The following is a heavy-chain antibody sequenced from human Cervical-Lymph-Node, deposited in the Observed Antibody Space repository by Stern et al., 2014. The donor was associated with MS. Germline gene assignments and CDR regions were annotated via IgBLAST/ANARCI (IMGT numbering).Heavy chain of an antibody. CDR1: GFTFDDYA. Sequence: VQLVESGGGLVQPGKSLRLSCAASGFTFDDYAMHWIRQAPGKGLEWVAGITWNNGGKGYADSVKGRFSISRDNAQNSLDLQMNSLGPEDTALYYCATLKKRRAQYASSEDPYYFHYGMDVWGQGTTVIVSS. CDR2: ITWNNGGK. V-gene: IGHV3-9*01. J-gene: IGHJ6*02. D-gene: IGHD3-16*01. CDR3: ATLKKRRAQYASSEDPYYFHYGMDV.